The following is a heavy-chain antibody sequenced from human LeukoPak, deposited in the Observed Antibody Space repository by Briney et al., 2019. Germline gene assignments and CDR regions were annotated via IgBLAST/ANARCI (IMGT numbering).Heavy chain of an antibody. J-gene: IGHJ4*02. D-gene: IGHD3-22*01. CDR1: GFTFSSFG. CDR3: AKAGAYDTIGHYYYLAY. CDR2: ILSNGNDK. V-gene: IGHV3-30*18. Sequence: PGGSLRLSCAASGFTFSSFGIHWVRQAPGKGLEWVASILSNGNDKFYVDSVEGRFTISRDNSRSTLYLQMDSLRAEDTAVYYCAKAGAYDTIGHYYYLAYWGQVTLVTVSS.